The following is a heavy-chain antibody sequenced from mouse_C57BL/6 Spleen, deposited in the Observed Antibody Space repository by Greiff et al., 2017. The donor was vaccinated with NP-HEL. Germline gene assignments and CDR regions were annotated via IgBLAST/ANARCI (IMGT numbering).Heavy chain of an antibody. CDR2: ISYDGSN. V-gene: IGHV3-6*01. CDR1: GYSITSGYY. J-gene: IGHJ4*01. CDR3: ARDGGKGAMDY. Sequence: VQLKESGPGLVKPSQSLSLTCSVTGYSITSGYYWNWIRQFPGNKLEWMGYISYDGSNNYNPSLKNRISITRDTSKNQFFLKLNSVTTEDTATYYCARDGGKGAMDYWGQGTSVTVSS. D-gene: IGHD2-1*01.